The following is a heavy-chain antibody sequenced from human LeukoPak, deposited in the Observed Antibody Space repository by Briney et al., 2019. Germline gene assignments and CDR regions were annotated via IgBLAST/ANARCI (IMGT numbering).Heavy chain of an antibody. D-gene: IGHD2-15*01. V-gene: IGHV4-4*07. Sequence: SETLSLTCTVSGGSISSYYWSWIRQPAGKGLEWIGRIYTSGSTYYNPSLKSRVTISVDTSKNQFSLKLSSVTAADPAVYYCARSRLYERYCSGGSCYRPDRAYYFDYWGQGTLVTVSS. J-gene: IGHJ4*02. CDR3: ARSRLYERYCSGGSCYRPDRAYYFDY. CDR2: IYTSGST. CDR1: GGSISSYY.